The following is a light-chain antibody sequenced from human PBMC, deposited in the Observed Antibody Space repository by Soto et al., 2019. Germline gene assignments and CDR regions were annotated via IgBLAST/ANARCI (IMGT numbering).Light chain of an antibody. CDR2: GIS. Sequence: ENVMTQTPLSLPVTPGEPASISCRSSQTLWDSDDGNTYLDWYLQKPGQSPQLLIYGISSRASGVPDRFSGSGSGTDFTLKISRVEAGDVGVFYCMQRKEFPWT. V-gene: IGKV2-40*01. CDR1: QTLWDSDDGNTY. J-gene: IGKJ1*01. CDR3: MQRKEFPWT.